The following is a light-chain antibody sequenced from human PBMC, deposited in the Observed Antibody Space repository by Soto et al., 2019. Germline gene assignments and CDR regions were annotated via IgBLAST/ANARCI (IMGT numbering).Light chain of an antibody. J-gene: IGLJ3*02. CDR1: ISNIGTKS. Sequence: QLVLTQAPSASGTPGQRVTISCSGSISNIGTKSVNWYQQLPGKAPILLIYDDIERPSGVPERFSGSKSGTSASLAISGLQSEDEADYYCAAWDDSLNGNWVFGGGTQLTVL. V-gene: IGLV1-44*01. CDR2: DDI. CDR3: AAWDDSLNGNWV.